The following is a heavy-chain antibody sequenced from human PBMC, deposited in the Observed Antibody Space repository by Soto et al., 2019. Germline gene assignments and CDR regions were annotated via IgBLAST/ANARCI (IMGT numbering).Heavy chain of an antibody. Sequence: GESLKISCKGSGYSFTSYWISWVRQMPGKGLEWMGRIDPSDSYTNYSPSFQGHVTISADKSISTAYLQWSSLKASDTAMYYCARHRSYYYDSSGYYRVDYYYGMDVWGQGTTVTVS. V-gene: IGHV5-10-1*01. CDR1: GYSFTSYW. CDR3: ARHRSYYYDSSGYYRVDYYYGMDV. CDR2: IDPSDSYT. J-gene: IGHJ6*02. D-gene: IGHD3-22*01.